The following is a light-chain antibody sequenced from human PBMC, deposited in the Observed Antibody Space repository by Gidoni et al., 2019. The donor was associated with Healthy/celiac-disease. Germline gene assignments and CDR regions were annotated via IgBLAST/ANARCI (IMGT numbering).Light chain of an antibody. V-gene: IGKV1-39*01. J-gene: IGKJ1*01. CDR2: AAS. CDR1: QSISSY. CDR3: QQSYSTPWT. Sequence: IHMTQSPSSLSASVGDRVTITCRASQSISSYLNWYQQKPGKAPKLLIYAASSLHSGVPSRFSGSGSGTDFTLTISSLQPEDFATYYCQQSYSTPWTFGQGTKVEIK.